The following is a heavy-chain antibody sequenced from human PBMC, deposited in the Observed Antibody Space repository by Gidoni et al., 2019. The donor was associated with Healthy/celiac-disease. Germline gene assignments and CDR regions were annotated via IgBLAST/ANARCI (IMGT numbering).Heavy chain of an antibody. CDR3: AKDSSYGSGAPDY. D-gene: IGHD3-10*01. V-gene: IGHV3-30*18. CDR1: GFTFSSYG. Sequence: QVQLVESGGGVVQPGRSLRLSCAASGFTFSSYGMHWVRQAPGKGLEWVAVISYDGSNKYYADSVKGRFTISRDNSKNTLYLQMNSLRAEDTAVYYCAKDSSYGSGAPDYWGQGTLVTVSS. CDR2: ISYDGSNK. J-gene: IGHJ4*02.